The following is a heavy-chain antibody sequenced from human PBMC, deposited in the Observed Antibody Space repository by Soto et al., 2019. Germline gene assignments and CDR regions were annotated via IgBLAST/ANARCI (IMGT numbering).Heavy chain of an antibody. CDR1: GGSISSGGYY. D-gene: IGHD3-10*01. CDR2: IYYSGST. Sequence: NPSETLSLTCTVSGGSISSGGYYWSWIRQHPGKGLEWIGYIYYSGSTYYNPSLKSRVTISVDTSKNQFSLKLSSVTAADTAVYYCARDLPGPRAFDIWGQGTMVTVSS. V-gene: IGHV4-31*03. CDR3: ARDLPGPRAFDI. J-gene: IGHJ3*02.